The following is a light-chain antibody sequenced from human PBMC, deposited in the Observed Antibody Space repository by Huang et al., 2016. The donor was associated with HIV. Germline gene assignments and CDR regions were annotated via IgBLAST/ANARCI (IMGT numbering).Light chain of an antibody. Sequence: EIVMTQSPATLSVSPGERATLSCRASQSVSSNLAGYQQKPGQAPRPRIYGASTRATGIPARFSGSGSGTEFTLTISSLQSEDFAVYYCQQYNIWPRTFGQGTKLEIK. V-gene: IGKV3D-15*01. J-gene: IGKJ2*01. CDR2: GAS. CDR3: QQYNIWPRT. CDR1: QSVSSN.